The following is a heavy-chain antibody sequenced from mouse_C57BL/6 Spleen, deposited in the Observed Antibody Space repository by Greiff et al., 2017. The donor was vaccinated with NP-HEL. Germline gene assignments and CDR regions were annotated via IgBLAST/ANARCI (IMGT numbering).Heavy chain of an antibody. CDR1: GYSITSGYY. Sequence: EVQLQESGPGLVKPSQSLSLTCSVTGYSITSGYYWNWIRQFPGNKLEWMGYISYDGSNNYNPSLKNRISITRDTSKNQFFLKLNSVTTEDTATYYCARGNLAYYSNYYAMDYWGQGTSVTVSS. CDR3: ARGNLAYYSNYYAMDY. V-gene: IGHV3-6*01. D-gene: IGHD2-5*01. CDR2: ISYDGSN. J-gene: IGHJ4*01.